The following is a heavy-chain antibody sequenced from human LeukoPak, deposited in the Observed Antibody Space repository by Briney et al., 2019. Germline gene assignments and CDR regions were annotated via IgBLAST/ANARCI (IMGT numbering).Heavy chain of an antibody. CDR1: GFTFSSYA. CDR2: ISGSGGST. Sequence: GGSLRLSCAASGFTFSSYAMSWVRQAPGKGLEWVSAISGSGGSTYYADSVKGRFAISRDNSKNTLYLQMNSLRAEDTAVYYCASSYDYVWGSYSFAQHWGQGTLVTVSS. CDR3: ASSYDYVWGSYSFAQH. V-gene: IGHV3-23*01. J-gene: IGHJ1*01. D-gene: IGHD3-16*01.